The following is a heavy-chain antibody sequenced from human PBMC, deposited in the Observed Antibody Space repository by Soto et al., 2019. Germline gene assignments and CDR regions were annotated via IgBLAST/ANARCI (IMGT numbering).Heavy chain of an antibody. J-gene: IGHJ4*02. V-gene: IGHV4-34*01. D-gene: IGHD1-7*01. CDR3: ARHYNRNYALYVLDY. CDR1: GGSFSGYY. Sequence: SETLSLTCAVYGGSFSGYYWSWIRQPPGKGLEWIGEINHSGSTKYKPSFKSRVTISVDTSKNQFSLKVSSATAADTAVYYCARHYNRNYALYVLDYWGLGALVTVSS. CDR2: INHSGST.